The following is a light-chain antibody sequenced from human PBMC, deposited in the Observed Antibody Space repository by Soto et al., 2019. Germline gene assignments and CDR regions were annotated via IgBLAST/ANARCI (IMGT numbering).Light chain of an antibody. Sequence: QSVLTQPRSVSASPGQSVTISCTGTSGDVGGSNHVSWYQHHPGKAPKFLIYDVTKRPSGVPDRLSGSKSGNTASLTISGLQAEDEADYYCCSDAGAYTFVFGTGTKVTVL. CDR2: DVT. CDR3: CSDAGAYTFV. CDR1: SGDVGGSNH. J-gene: IGLJ1*01. V-gene: IGLV2-11*01.